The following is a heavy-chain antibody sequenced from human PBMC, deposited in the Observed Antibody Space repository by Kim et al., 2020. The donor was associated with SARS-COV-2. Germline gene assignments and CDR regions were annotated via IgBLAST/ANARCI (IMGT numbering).Heavy chain of an antibody. V-gene: IGHV3-64D*09. Sequence: GGSLRLSCSASGFTFSSYAMHWVRQAPGKGLEYVSAISSNGGSTYYADSVKGRFTISRDNSKNTLYLQMSSLRAEDTAVYYCVNSGGPGDANYYYYGMDVWGQGTTVTVSS. J-gene: IGHJ6*02. CDR2: ISSNGGST. CDR1: GFTFSSYA. CDR3: VNSGGPGDANYYYYGMDV. D-gene: IGHD3-10*01.